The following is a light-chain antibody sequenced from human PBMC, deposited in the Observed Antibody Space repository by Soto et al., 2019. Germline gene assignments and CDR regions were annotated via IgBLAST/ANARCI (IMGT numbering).Light chain of an antibody. CDR3: QQYGIPPT. J-gene: IGKJ1*01. Sequence: EIVLTQSPGTLSLSPGKRATLSCRSSQSVSSSYLAWYQQKPGQAPRLLIYDASSRATGIPDRFSGSGSGTDFTLTISRLEPEDFAVYYCQQYGIPPTFGQGTKVEIK. V-gene: IGKV3-20*01. CDR2: DAS. CDR1: QSVSSSY.